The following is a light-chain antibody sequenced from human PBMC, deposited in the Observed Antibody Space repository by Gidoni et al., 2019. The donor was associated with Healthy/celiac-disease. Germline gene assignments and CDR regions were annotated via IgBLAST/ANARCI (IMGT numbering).Light chain of an antibody. J-gene: IGKJ1*01. CDR2: AAS. CDR1: QSISSY. V-gene: IGKV1-39*01. Sequence: DIQMTQSPSSLSASVGDRVTIPCRASQSISSYLNWYQQKPGKAPKRLIYAASSLQSGVPSRFSGSGSGTDFTLTISSLQPEDFATYYCQQSYSTPRTFGQXTKVEIK. CDR3: QQSYSTPRT.